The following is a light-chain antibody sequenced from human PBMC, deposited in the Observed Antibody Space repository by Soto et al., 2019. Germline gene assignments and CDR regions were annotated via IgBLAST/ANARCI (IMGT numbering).Light chain of an antibody. J-gene: IGLJ1*01. CDR2: DVS. CDR1: SSDVGGYNY. CDR3: CSYAGSFYV. V-gene: IGLV2-11*01. Sequence: QSALTQPRSVSGSPGQSVTISCTGTSSDVGGYNYVSWYQQHPGKAPKLMIYDVSKRPSGVPDRFSGSKSGNTASLTISGLQDEDEADYYCCSYAGSFYVFGTGTKVTAL.